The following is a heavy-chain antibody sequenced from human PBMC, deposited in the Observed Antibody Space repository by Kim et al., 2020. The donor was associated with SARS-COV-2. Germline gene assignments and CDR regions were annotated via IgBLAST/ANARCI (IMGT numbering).Heavy chain of an antibody. V-gene: IGHV3-33*06. D-gene: IGHD5-12*01. CDR3: AKDGGYVLGGYGMDV. CDR1: GFTFSSYG. J-gene: IGHJ6*02. Sequence: GGSLRLSCAASGFTFSSYGMHWVRQAPGKGLEWVAVIWYDGSNKYYADSVKGRFTISRDNSKNTLYLQMNSLRAEDTAVYYCAKDGGYVLGGYGMDVWGQGTTVTVSS. CDR2: IWYDGSNK.